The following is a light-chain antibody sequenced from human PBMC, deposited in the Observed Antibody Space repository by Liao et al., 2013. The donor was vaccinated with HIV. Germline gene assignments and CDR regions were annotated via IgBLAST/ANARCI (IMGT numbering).Light chain of an antibody. CDR3: QAWAGSTMNV. CDR1: KLGDKY. Sequence: SYELTQPPSVSVSPGQTASITCSGDKLGDKYACWYQQKPGQSPVLVIYQDNKRPSGIPERFSGSNSGNTATLTISGTQAVDEADYYCQAWAGSTMNVFGPGTKVTVL. J-gene: IGLJ1*01. V-gene: IGLV3-1*01. CDR2: QDN.